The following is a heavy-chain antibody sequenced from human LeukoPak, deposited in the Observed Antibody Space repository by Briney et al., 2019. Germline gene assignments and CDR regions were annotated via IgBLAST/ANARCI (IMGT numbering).Heavy chain of an antibody. CDR1: GYTFTGYY. CDR2: INPNSGGT. J-gene: IGHJ3*02. Sequence: GASVKVSCKASGYTFTGYYMHWVRQAPGQGLEWMGWINPNSGGTNYAQKFQGRVTMTRDTSISTAYMELSRLRSDDTAVYYCASGTNVDIVVVPAAIAFDIWGQGTMVTVSS. CDR3: ASGTNVDIVVVPAAIAFDI. V-gene: IGHV1-2*02. D-gene: IGHD2-2*01.